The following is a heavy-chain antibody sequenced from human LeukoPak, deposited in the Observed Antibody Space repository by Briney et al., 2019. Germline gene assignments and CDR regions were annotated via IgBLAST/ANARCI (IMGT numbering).Heavy chain of an antibody. D-gene: IGHD2-15*01. CDR3: ARGVLSGYCSGGSCVYFDY. CDR2: INAGNGNT. J-gene: IGHJ4*02. V-gene: IGHV1-3*01. Sequence: ASVKVSCKASGYTFTSYAMHWVRQAPGQRLEWMGWINAGNGNTKYSQKFQGRVTITRDTSASTAYMELSSLRSDDTAVYYCARGVLSGYCSGGSCVYFDYWGQGTLVTVSS. CDR1: GYTFTSYA.